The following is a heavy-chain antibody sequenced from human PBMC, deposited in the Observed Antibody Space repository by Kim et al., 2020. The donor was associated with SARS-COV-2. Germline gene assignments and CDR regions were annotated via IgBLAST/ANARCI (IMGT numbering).Heavy chain of an antibody. CDR2: MNPNSGNT. CDR1: GYTFTIYD. V-gene: IGHV1-8*01. CDR3: AXXDNGGLGMLY. J-gene: IGHJ4*02. Sequence: ASVKVSCRASGYTFTIYDINWVRQATGQGLEWMGYMNPNSGNTGYAQKFQGRVTMTRNTSKXXAYMELSSLRSEDTAVXYCAXXDNGGLGMLYWGXGTLVXVSS. D-gene: IGHD4-17*01.